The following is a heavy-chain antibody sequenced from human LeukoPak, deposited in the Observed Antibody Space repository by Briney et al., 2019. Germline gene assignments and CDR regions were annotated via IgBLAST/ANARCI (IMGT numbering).Heavy chain of an antibody. Sequence: PGGSLRLSCAASGFTFSSYGMHWVRQAPGKGLEWVAVIWYDGSNKYYADSVKGRFTISRDNSKNTLYLQMNSLRAEDTAVYYCAGTYYYDSSGAYPFDYWGQGTLVTVSS. J-gene: IGHJ4*02. CDR3: AGTYYYDSSGAYPFDY. CDR1: GFTFSSYG. D-gene: IGHD3-22*01. CDR2: IWYDGSNK. V-gene: IGHV3-33*01.